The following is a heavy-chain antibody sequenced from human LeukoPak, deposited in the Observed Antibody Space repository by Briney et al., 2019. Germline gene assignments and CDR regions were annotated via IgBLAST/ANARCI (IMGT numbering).Heavy chain of an antibody. CDR3: AKDHVFGRGGGYYFDY. V-gene: IGHV3-30*02. CDR2: IRYDGSNK. D-gene: IGHD2-21*01. J-gene: IGHJ4*02. Sequence: AGGSLRLSCAASGFTFSSYGMHWVRQAPGKGLEWVAFIRYDGSNKYYADSVKGRFTISRDNSKNTLYLQMNSLRAEDTAVYYCAKDHVFGRGGGYYFDYWGQGTLVTVSS. CDR1: GFTFSSYG.